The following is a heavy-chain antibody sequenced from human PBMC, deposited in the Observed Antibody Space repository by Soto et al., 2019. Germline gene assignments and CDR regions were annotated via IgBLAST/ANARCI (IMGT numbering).Heavy chain of an antibody. CDR3: TTEDYDYVWGSYRIDY. CDR1: GFTFSNAW. J-gene: IGHJ4*02. V-gene: IGHV3-15*01. CDR2: IKSKTDGGTT. Sequence: LRLSCAASGFTFSNAWMSWVRQAPGKGLEWVGRIKSKTDGGTTDYAAPVKGRFTISRDDSKNTLYLQMNSLKTEDTAVYYCTTEDYDYVWGSYRIDYWGQGTLVTVSS. D-gene: IGHD3-16*02.